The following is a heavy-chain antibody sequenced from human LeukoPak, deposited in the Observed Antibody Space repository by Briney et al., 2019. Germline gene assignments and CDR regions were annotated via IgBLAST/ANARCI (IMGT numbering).Heavy chain of an antibody. CDR3: ATNMITFGGVIVNDY. CDR2: IYTSGST. J-gene: IGHJ4*02. D-gene: IGHD3-16*02. Sequence: NPSGTLSLTCTVSGGSISSYYWSWIRQPAGKGLEWIGRIYTSGSTNYNPSLKSRVTMSVDTSKNQFSLKLSSVTAADTAVYYCATNMITFGGVIVNDYWGQGTLVTVSS. CDR1: GGSISSYY. V-gene: IGHV4-4*07.